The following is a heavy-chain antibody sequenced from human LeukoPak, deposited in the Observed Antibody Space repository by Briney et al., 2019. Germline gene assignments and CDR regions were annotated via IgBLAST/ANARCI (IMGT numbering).Heavy chain of an antibody. J-gene: IGHJ3*02. V-gene: IGHV4-30-2*02. CDR3: AKSLTYYDFWSGPPDAFDI. Sequence: SETLSLTCTVSGGSISSGGYYWSWIQQPPGKGLEWIGYIYHSGSTYYNPSLKSRVTISVDTSKNQFSLKLSSVTAADTAVYYCAKSLTYYDFWSGPPDAFDIWGQGTMVTVSS. D-gene: IGHD3-3*01. CDR1: GGSISSGGYY. CDR2: IYHSGST.